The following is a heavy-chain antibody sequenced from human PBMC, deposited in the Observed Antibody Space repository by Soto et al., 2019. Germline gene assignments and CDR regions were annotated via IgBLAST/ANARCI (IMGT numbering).Heavy chain of an antibody. V-gene: IGHV4-34*01. D-gene: IGHD3-3*01. Sequence: SETLSLTCAVYGGSFSCYYWSWIRQPPGKGLEWIGEINHSGSTNYNPSLKSRVTISVDTSKNQFSLKLSSVTAADTAVYYCARGSITIFGVPYYQRWFDPWGQGTLVTVS. CDR2: INHSGST. CDR3: ARGSITIFGVPYYQRWFDP. CDR1: GGSFSCYY. J-gene: IGHJ5*02.